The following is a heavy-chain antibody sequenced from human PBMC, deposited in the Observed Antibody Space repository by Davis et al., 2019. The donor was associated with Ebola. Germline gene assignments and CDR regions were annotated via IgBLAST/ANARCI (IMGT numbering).Heavy chain of an antibody. CDR2: INHSGST. V-gene: IGHV4-34*01. Sequence: SETLSLTCAVYGGSFSGYYWSWIRQPPGKGLEWIGEINHSGSTNYNPSLKGRVTISVDTSKNQFSLKLSSVTAADTAVYYCARGRIAARPVSEWFDPWGQGTLVTVSS. J-gene: IGHJ5*02. CDR1: GGSFSGYY. D-gene: IGHD6-6*01. CDR3: ARGRIAARPVSEWFDP.